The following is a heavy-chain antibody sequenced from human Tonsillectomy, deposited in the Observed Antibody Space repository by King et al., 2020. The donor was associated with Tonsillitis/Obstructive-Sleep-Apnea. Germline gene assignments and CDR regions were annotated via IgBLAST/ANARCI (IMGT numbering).Heavy chain of an antibody. J-gene: IGHJ4*02. V-gene: IGHV1-18*01. CDR1: GYTFNSYG. CDR3: ARVGGLVGRTPNYCDN. Sequence: QLVQSGAEVKKPGASVKVSCKASGYTFNSYGISWVRQAPGQGLEWMGWIGVYNGNTNYAQKLQGRVTVTTDTSTSTAYMDLRSLRSDDTAVYYCARVGGLVGRTPNYCDNWGQGTLVTVSS. D-gene: IGHD2-8*02. CDR2: IGVYNGNT.